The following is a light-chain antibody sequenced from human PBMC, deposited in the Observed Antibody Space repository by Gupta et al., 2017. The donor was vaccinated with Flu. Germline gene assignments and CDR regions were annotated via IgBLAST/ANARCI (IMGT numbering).Light chain of an antibody. CDR3: MQGAHWPWA. CDR1: QGLVYSDGNTY. J-gene: IGKJ1*01. Sequence: DVVMTQSPLPLPVTLGQPASISCRSSQGLVYSDGNTYLHWFPQGPGQSTRRLIYQVSYRDSGVPDRFSGSGSGTDFTLKSSRVEAEDVGIYFCMQGAHWPWAFGQGTTVEIK. V-gene: IGKV2-30*01. CDR2: QVS.